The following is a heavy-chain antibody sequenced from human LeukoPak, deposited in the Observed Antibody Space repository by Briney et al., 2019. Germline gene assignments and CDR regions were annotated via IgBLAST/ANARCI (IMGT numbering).Heavy chain of an antibody. CDR2: IYHSGST. V-gene: IGHV4-4*02. D-gene: IGHD6-13*01. CDR1: GGSISSSNW. CDR3: ARGTYSSSWYLPNWFDP. Sequence: SETLSLTCAVSGGSISSSNWWSWVRQPPGKGLEWIGEIYHSGSTNYNPSLKSRVTISVDRSKNQFSLKLSSVIAADTAVYYCARGTYSSSWYLPNWFDPWGQGTLVTVSS. J-gene: IGHJ5*02.